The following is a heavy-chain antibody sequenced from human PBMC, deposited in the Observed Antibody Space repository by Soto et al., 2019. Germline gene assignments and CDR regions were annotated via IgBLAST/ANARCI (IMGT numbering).Heavy chain of an antibody. J-gene: IGHJ6*03. D-gene: IGHD3-9*01. CDR3: AREVKADILTGYIYYYYYYMDV. CDR1: GFTFSSYS. V-gene: IGHV3-48*01. Sequence: GGSLRLSCAASGFTFSSYSMNWVRQAPGKGLEWVSYISSSSSTIYYADSVKGRFTISRDNAKNSLYLQMNSLRAEDTAVYYCAREVKADILTGYIYYYYYYMDVWGKGTTVTVSS. CDR2: ISSSSSTI.